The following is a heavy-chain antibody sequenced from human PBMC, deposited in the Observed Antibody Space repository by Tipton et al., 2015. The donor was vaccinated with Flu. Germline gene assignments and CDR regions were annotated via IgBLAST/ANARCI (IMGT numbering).Heavy chain of an antibody. CDR3: ASVTPRGYSYGSAFDI. V-gene: IGHV1-69*01. J-gene: IGHJ3*02. CDR1: GGTFSSYA. D-gene: IGHD5-18*01. Sequence: QLVQSGAEVKKPGSSVKVSCKASGGTFSSYAISWVRQAPGQGLEWMGGIIPILGIANYAQKFQGRVTITADESTSTAYMGLSSLRSEDTAVDYCASVTPRGYSYGSAFDIWGQGTMATVSS. CDR2: IIPILGIA.